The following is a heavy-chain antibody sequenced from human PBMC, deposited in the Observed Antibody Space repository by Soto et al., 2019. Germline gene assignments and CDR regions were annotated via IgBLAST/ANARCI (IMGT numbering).Heavy chain of an antibody. Sequence: SETLSLTCAVYGGSFSGYYWSWIRQPPGKGLEWIGEINHSGSTNYNPSLKSRVTISVDTSKNQFSLKLSSVTAADTAVYYCARFGLNIAARRGYFDDWGQGTLVTVSS. J-gene: IGHJ4*02. CDR3: ARFGLNIAARRGYFDD. V-gene: IGHV4-34*01. D-gene: IGHD6-6*01. CDR2: INHSGST. CDR1: GGSFSGYY.